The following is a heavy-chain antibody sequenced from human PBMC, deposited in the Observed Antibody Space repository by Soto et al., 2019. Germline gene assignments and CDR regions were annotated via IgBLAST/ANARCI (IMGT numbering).Heavy chain of an antibody. J-gene: IGHJ6*02. CDR3: ARDVLSRVRGVMSYYYGMDV. V-gene: IGHV3-33*01. D-gene: IGHD3-10*01. Sequence: GGSLRLSCAASGFTFSSYGMHWVRQAPGKGLEWVAVIWYDGSNKYYADSVKGRFTISRDNSKNTLYLQMNSLRAEDTAVYYCARDVLSRVRGVMSYYYGMDVWGQGTTVTVSS. CDR1: GFTFSSYG. CDR2: IWYDGSNK.